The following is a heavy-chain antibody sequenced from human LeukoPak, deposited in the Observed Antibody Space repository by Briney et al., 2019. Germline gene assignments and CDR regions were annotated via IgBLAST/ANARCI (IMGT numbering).Heavy chain of an antibody. D-gene: IGHD3-10*01. J-gene: IGHJ4*02. CDR2: ISSNGSST. V-gene: IGHV3-64D*06. Sequence: AGSLRLSCSASGFTFSSYAMHWVRQAPGKGLEYVSAISSNGSSTYYADSVKGRFTISRDTSKNTLYLQMSSLRAEDTAVYYCVKDLLWFGELLPLWGQGTLVTVSS. CDR1: GFTFSSYA. CDR3: VKDLLWFGELLPL.